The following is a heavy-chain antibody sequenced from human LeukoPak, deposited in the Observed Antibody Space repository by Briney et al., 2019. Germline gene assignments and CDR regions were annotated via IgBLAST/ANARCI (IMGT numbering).Heavy chain of an antibody. CDR2: INNSGSKT. J-gene: IGHJ4*02. V-gene: IGHV3-23*01. CDR1: GFTFSNNA. CDR3: AKDLPSIAAAGTSR. D-gene: IGHD6-13*01. Sequence: GGSLRLSCAASGFTFSNNAMSWVRQAPGKGLEWVSGINNSGSKTYYADSVRGRFTMSRDNSKNTLYLQMNSLRAEDTAVYYCAKDLPSIAAAGTSRWGQGTLVTVSS.